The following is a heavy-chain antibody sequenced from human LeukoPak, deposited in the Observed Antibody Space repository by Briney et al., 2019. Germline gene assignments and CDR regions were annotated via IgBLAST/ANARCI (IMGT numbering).Heavy chain of an antibody. CDR2: VSDGGRT. CDR3: ARASTTFDD. J-gene: IGHJ4*02. Sequence: PSETLSLTCSVSGGSITSYYWSWIRQPPGKGLEWIGHVSDGGRTNYNPSLRSRVSISVDTSKNQFSLKLNSVTAADTAVYFCARASTTFDDWGQGTLDSVST. CDR1: GGSITSYY. V-gene: IGHV4-59*01. D-gene: IGHD1-14*01.